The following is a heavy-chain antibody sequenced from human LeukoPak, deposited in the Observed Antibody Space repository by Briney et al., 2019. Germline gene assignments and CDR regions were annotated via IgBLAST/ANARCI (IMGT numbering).Heavy chain of an antibody. CDR1: GYSFTSSW. CDR3: ARLQGWDTIFGVVTPPHPYYFVY. Sequence: GESLKISCEGSGYSFTSSWIGWVRPMRGEGLEWMGIIYIGVSDTRYSPSFQGQVTISADKSISTAYLQWSSLKASDTAMYYCARLQGWDTIFGVVTPPHPYYFVYWGQGTLVTVSS. V-gene: IGHV5-51*01. J-gene: IGHJ4*02. CDR2: IYIGVSDT. D-gene: IGHD3-3*01.